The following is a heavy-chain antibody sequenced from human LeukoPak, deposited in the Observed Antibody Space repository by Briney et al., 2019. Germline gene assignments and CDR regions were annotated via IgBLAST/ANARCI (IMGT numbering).Heavy chain of an antibody. D-gene: IGHD3-3*01. CDR2: VSGSGGST. CDR1: GFTFSSYA. J-gene: IGHJ3*02. V-gene: IGHV3-23*01. Sequence: QPGGSLRLSCAASGFTFSSYAMSWVRQAPGKGLEWVSAVSGSGGSTYYADSVKGRFTISRDNSKNTLYLQMKSLRAEDTAVYYCAKALAIFGVVDDAFDIWGQGTMVTVSS. CDR3: AKALAIFGVVDDAFDI.